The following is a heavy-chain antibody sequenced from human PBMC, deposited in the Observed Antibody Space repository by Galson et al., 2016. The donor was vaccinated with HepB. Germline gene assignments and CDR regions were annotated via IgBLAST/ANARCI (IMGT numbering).Heavy chain of an antibody. CDR3: AKDFAYYDSSGYYPDY. CDR1: GFTFSSYG. D-gene: IGHD3-22*01. Sequence: SLRLSCAASGFTFSSYGMHWVRQAPGKGLEWVAVISYDGSNKYYADSVKGRFTISRDNSKNTLYLQMNSLRAEDTAVYYCAKDFAYYDSSGYYPDYWGQGTLVPVSS. CDR2: ISYDGSNK. J-gene: IGHJ4*02. V-gene: IGHV3-30*18.